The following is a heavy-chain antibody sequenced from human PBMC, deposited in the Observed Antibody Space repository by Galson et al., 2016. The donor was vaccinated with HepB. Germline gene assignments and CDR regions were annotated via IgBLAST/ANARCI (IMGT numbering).Heavy chain of an antibody. V-gene: IGHV3-73*01. CDR3: IRHWDSGWF. D-gene: IGHD6-19*01. J-gene: IGHJ4*02. Sequence: SLRLSCAASGFIFSDSAMHWVRQASGKGLEWVGVIANNANNYATTYAASVGGRFTIYRNDSENTVHMQMNSLKTDDTAGYYWIRHWDSGWFWGQGTLVSVSS. CDR2: IANNANNYAT. CDR1: GFIFSDSA.